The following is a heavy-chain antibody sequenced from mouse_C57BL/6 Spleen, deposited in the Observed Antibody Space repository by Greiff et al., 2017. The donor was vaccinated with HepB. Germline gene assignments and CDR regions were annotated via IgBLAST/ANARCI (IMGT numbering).Heavy chain of an antibody. Sequence: QVQLQQSGAELVRPGTSVKMSCKASGYTFTNFWIGWAKQRPGHGLEWIGDIYPGGGYTNYNEKFKGKATLTADKSSSTAYMQFSSLTSEDSAISYCARRFHYYGSSYWYFDVWGTGTTVTVAS. D-gene: IGHD1-1*01. CDR1: GYTFTNFW. CDR2: IYPGGGYT. CDR3: ARRFHYYGSSYWYFDV. V-gene: IGHV1-63*01. J-gene: IGHJ1*03.